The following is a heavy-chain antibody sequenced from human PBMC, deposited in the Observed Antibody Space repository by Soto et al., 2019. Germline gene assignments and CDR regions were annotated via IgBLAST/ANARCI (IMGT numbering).Heavy chain of an antibody. Sequence: QVQLQESGPGLVKPSETLSLTCSVSGDSISRKYWSWLRQPAERGLEWIGRIYTPEATNYNSSLKSRVSMSVDTSKNQFSLRLTSVTAADTAVYFCAMTVIAPSPYLDHWGQGLLVTVSS. CDR2: IYTPEAT. CDR1: GDSISRKY. CDR3: AMTVIAPSPYLDH. J-gene: IGHJ4*02. V-gene: IGHV4-4*07. D-gene: IGHD4-17*01.